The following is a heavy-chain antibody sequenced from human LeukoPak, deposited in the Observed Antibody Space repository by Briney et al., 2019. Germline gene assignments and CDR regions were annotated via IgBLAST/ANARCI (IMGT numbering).Heavy chain of an antibody. CDR2: INPSGSST. V-gene: IGHV1-46*01. CDR1: GYSFTSHY. Sequence: VASVKVSCKASGYSFTSHYMHWVRQAPGQGLEWMGLINPSGSSTLYAQKFQGRVTMTRDMSMTTDYMELSSLRSEDTAVYYCARDHSNWNYAPDFWGQGTLVIVSS. D-gene: IGHD1-7*01. CDR3: ARDHSNWNYAPDF. J-gene: IGHJ4*02.